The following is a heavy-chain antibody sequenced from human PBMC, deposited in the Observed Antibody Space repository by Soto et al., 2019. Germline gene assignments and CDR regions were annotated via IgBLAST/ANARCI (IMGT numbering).Heavy chain of an antibody. J-gene: IGHJ6*02. V-gene: IGHV3-21*01. CDR2: ISYSSSYK. Sequence: GSLRLSCAASGVTFSSYSMYWVCQAPGQGLEWVSVISYSSSYKYYADSVKGRFTISRDNAKNTLYLQMDSLRAEDTAVYYCAKDPDGSGYIGYGMDVWGQGTTVTVSS. CDR3: AKDPDGSGYIGYGMDV. CDR1: GVTFSSYS. D-gene: IGHD3-10*01.